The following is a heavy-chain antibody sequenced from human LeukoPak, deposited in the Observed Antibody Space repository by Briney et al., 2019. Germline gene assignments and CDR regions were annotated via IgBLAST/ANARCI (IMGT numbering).Heavy chain of an antibody. V-gene: IGHV1-18*01. D-gene: IGHD2-2*02. CDR2: ISAYNGNT. CDR3: ARDLEDIVVVPAAIVYFQH. Sequence: ASVKVSCKASGYTFTSYGISWVRQAPGQGLEWMGWISAYNGNTNYAQKLQGRVTMTTDTSTSTAYMELRSLRSDDTAVYYCARDLEDIVVVPAAIVYFQHWSQGTLVTVSS. CDR1: GYTFTSYG. J-gene: IGHJ1*01.